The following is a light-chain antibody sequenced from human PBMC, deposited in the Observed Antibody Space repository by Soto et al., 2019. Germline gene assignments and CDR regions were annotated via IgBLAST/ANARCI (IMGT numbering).Light chain of an antibody. CDR3: QQVNTYPLT. CDR2: GAS. Sequence: DIQLTQSPPLLSASVGDRVTITCRASQGINSFLAWYQQKPGKAPRLLIYGASTLQGGVPSRFSGSESGTEFTLTISSLQPEDFATYYCQQVNTYPLTFGPGTKVDIK. CDR1: QGINSF. J-gene: IGKJ3*01. V-gene: IGKV1-9*01.